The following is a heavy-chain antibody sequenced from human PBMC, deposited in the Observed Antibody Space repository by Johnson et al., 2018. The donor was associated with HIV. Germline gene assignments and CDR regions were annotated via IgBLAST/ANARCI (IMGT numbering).Heavy chain of an antibody. D-gene: IGHD2-2*01. V-gene: IGHV3-30-3*01. CDR3: ASDPVPAAIRAFDI. CDR2: ISYDGSNK. CDR1: GFTFNSYA. Sequence: QVQLVESGGGVVQPGRSLRLSCAATGFTFNSYAMHWVRQAPGKGLEWVAVISYDGSNKYYADSVKGRFTISRDNSKNTLYLQMNSLRAEDTAVYYCASDPVPAAIRAFDIWGQGTMVTVSS. J-gene: IGHJ3*02.